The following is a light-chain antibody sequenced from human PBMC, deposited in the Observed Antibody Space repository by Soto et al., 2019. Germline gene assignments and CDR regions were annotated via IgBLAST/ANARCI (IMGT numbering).Light chain of an antibody. CDR3: FSYAGSYTFV. CDR2: DVT. J-gene: IGLJ1*01. V-gene: IGLV2-11*01. CDR1: SSDVGGYSY. Sequence: QSALTQPRSVSGSPGQSVTISCTGTSSDVGGYSYVSWYQQHPGKAPTLMIYDVTTRPSGIPDRFSGSKSGNTASLTISGLQAEDEADYYRFSYAGSYTFVFGTGTKLTVL.